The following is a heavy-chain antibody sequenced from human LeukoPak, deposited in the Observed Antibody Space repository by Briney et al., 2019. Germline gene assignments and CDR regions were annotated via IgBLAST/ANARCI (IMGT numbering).Heavy chain of an antibody. CDR2: VFPGDSKT. CDR3: ARLDTKNYQF. CDR1: GYHFTTYW. D-gene: IGHD1-7*01. J-gene: IGHJ4*02. V-gene: IGHV5-51*01. Sequence: GDSLKISCKVSGYHFTTYWIAWVRQKPGKGLEWMGMVFPGDSKTNYSPAFLGQVIMSVDKSIGAAYLQWRSLKASDTAMYYCARLDTKNYQFWGQGTLVSVSS.